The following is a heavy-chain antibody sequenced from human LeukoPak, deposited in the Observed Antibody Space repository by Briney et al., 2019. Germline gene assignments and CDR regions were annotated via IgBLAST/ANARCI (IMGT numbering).Heavy chain of an antibody. D-gene: IGHD1-7*01. V-gene: IGHV1-69*01. CDR3: ARGGVRGELQIYFEY. Sequence: SVTLSCTASVGNFMSYGISWVRQAPGQGLEWMGGIVPILGPATYAQKFQDGLTITADESTSTVYMELSSLKSEDTAVYYCARGGVRGELQIYFEYWGQGTLVTVSS. J-gene: IGHJ4*02. CDR2: IVPILGPA. CDR1: VGNFMSYG.